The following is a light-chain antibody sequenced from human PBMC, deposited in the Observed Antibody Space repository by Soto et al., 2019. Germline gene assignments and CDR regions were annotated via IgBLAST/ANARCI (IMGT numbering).Light chain of an antibody. Sequence: EIVLTQSPGTLSLSPGERATLSCTASQSVASSCLAWYQRKPGQAPRLLIHTTSIRATDIPDRFSGSGSGTDFTLTISRLEPEDSAVYYCQQCGDSPLFSFGPGTRVDI. CDR3: QQCGDSPLFS. V-gene: IGKV3-20*01. J-gene: IGKJ3*01. CDR2: TTS. CDR1: QSVASSC.